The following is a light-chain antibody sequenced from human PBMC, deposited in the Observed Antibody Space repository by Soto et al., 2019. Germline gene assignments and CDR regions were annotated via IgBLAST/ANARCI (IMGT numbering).Light chain of an antibody. Sequence: DLQMTQSPSSLSASVGDRVTITCRASQSMSSYLNWYQQKPGKAPKLLIYAASSLQSGVPSRFSGSGSGTDFTLTISSLQPEDFATYYCQQSYSTPQTFGQGTKVEIK. V-gene: IGKV1-39*01. CDR3: QQSYSTPQT. J-gene: IGKJ1*01. CDR1: QSMSSY. CDR2: AAS.